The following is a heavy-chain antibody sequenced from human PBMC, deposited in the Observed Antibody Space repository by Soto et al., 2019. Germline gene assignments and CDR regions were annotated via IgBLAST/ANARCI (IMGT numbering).Heavy chain of an antibody. CDR3: AIGRTGSNGYYWA. CDR2: IIPVIGVG. J-gene: IGHJ5*02. CDR1: GNTLNTDT. V-gene: IGHV1-69*02. D-gene: IGHD3-22*01. Sequence: QVQLVQSGAEVKKPGSSVKVSCKPSGNTLNTDTITWLRQAPGQGLEWMGRIIPVIGVGTYEQKFQDRVTITADKSTTTAYMEGTSLTSEDTGPYYCAIGRTGSNGYYWAWGQGTQVTVS.